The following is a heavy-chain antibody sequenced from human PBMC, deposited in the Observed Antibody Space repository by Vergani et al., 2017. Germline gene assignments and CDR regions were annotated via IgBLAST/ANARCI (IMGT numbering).Heavy chain of an antibody. J-gene: IGHJ4*02. CDR3: AREGYGDYSVDY. V-gene: IGHV4-31*03. D-gene: IGHD4-17*01. CDR1: GGSISSGGYY. Sequence: QVQLQEWGAGLLKTSETLSLTCTVSGGSISSGGYYWSWIRQHPGKGLEWIGYIYYSGSTYYNPSLKSRVTISVDTSKNQFSLKLSSVTAADTAVYYCAREGYGDYSVDYWGQGTLVTVSS. CDR2: IYYSGST.